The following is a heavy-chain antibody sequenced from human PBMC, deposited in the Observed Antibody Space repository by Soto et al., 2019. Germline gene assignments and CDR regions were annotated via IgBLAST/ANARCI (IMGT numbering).Heavy chain of an antibody. CDR1: GFTFSSYS. Sequence: GGSLRLSCAASGFTFSSYSMNWVRQAPGKGLEWVSSISSSSSYIYYADSVKGRFTISRDNAKNSLYLQMNSLRAEDTAVYYCAREIAGGDYRWFDPWGQGTLVTVSS. V-gene: IGHV3-21*01. J-gene: IGHJ5*02. D-gene: IGHD4-17*01. CDR2: ISSSSSYI. CDR3: AREIAGGDYRWFDP.